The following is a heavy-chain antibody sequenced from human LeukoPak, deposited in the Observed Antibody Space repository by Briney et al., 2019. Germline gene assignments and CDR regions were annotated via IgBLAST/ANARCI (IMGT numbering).Heavy chain of an antibody. Sequence: GGSLRLSCAASGFTFDDYAMHWVRQAPGKGLEWVSGISWNSGSIGYADSVKGRFTISRDNAKNSLYLQMNSLGAEDTALYYCAKGYGSGSYVPFDYWGQGTLVTVSS. CDR3: AKGYGSGSYVPFDY. V-gene: IGHV3-9*01. J-gene: IGHJ4*02. CDR1: GFTFDDYA. CDR2: ISWNSGSI. D-gene: IGHD3-10*01.